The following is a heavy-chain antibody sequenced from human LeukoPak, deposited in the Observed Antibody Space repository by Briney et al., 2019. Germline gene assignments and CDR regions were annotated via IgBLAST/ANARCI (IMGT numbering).Heavy chain of an antibody. V-gene: IGHV3-30*02. J-gene: IGHJ4*02. CDR2: LRYDGSTK. CDR3: AKGDYDSSGYPSGEFY. CDR1: GFSFSRYW. Sequence: GGSLRLSCAASGFSFSRYWMNWVRQAPGKGLEWVAFLRYDGSTKSYADSVKGRFTISRDNSKNTLYLQMSSLRAEDTAVYYCAKGDYDSSGYPSGEFYWGQGTLVTVSS. D-gene: IGHD3-22*01.